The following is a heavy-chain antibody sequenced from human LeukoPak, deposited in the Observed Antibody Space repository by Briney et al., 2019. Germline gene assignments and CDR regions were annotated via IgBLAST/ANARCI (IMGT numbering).Heavy chain of an antibody. D-gene: IGHD1-1*01. J-gene: IGHJ4*02. CDR1: GGSISSGTYY. Sequence: PSETLSLTCTVSGGSISSGTYYWTWIRQPAGKGLEWIGRIYNNGSTNYNPSLKSRVTISVDTSKNQFSLKLSSVTAPDTAVYYCARHYYWNFLYYFDFWGQGTLVTVSS. V-gene: IGHV4-61*02. CDR3: ARHYYWNFLYYFDF. CDR2: IYNNGST.